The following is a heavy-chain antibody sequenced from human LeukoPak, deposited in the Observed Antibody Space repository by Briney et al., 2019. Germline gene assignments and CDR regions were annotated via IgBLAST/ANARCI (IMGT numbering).Heavy chain of an antibody. J-gene: IGHJ4*02. Sequence: GASVKVSCKASGYTFTGYYMHWARQAPGQGLEWMGWINPNSGGTNYAQKFQGRVTMTRDTSISTAYMELSRLRSDDTAVYYCARDDYGGNSLDYWGQGTLVTVSS. CDR3: ARDDYGGNSLDY. V-gene: IGHV1-2*02. CDR2: INPNSGGT. CDR1: GYTFTGYY. D-gene: IGHD4-23*01.